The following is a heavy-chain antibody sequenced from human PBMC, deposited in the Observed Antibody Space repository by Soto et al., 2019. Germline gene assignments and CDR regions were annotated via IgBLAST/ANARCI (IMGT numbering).Heavy chain of an antibody. CDR3: ARQPTTGDTDLWFDP. Sequence: QLQLLESGPGLVKASETLSLTCSVSGGSISTSRSYWAWIRQPPGKGLEWLANIFYSGSTFYNPSLASRVYVSVDTSKNEFSLNLRSVTAADTAVYYCARQPTTGDTDLWFDPWGQGTLVTVSS. CDR2: IFYSGST. V-gene: IGHV4-39*01. CDR1: GGSISTSRSY. J-gene: IGHJ5*02. D-gene: IGHD2-21*01.